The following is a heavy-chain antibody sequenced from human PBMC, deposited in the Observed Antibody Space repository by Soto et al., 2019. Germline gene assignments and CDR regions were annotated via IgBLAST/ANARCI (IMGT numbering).Heavy chain of an antibody. D-gene: IGHD6-13*01. CDR2: LYYTGTT. J-gene: IGHJ4*02. CDR1: GGSIGSSSYY. CDR3: GAGEASSRNLAPYYLDF. V-gene: IGHV4-39*01. Sequence: SETLSLTCSVSGGSIGSSSYYFGWIRQPPGKGLEWIGSLYYTGTTYYNSSLKSRVTISADKSQNQFSLRLSSVTAADTAVYYCGAGEASSRNLAPYYLDFWGQGTLVT.